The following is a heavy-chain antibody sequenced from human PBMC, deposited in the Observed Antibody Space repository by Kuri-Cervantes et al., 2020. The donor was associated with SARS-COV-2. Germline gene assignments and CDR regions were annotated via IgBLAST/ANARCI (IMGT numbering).Heavy chain of an antibody. CDR3: ARDGRIGLDV. CDR2: IYYSGST. J-gene: IGHJ6*02. Sequence: SEPLSLTCAVYGGSFSGYYWSWIRQPPGKGLEWIGYIYYSGSTNYNPSLKSRVTISVDTSKNQFSLKLSSVTAADTAVYYCARDGRIGLDVWGQGTTVTVSS. V-gene: IGHV4-59*01. D-gene: IGHD2-15*01. CDR1: GGSFSGYY.